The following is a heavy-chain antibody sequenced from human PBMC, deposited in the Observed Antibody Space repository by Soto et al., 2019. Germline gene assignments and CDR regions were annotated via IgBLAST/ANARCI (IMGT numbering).Heavy chain of an antibody. CDR1: GYSFTSYW. V-gene: IGHV5-10-1*01. D-gene: IGHD3-3*01. CDR3: ARHWFSDFWSVSPYGMDV. Sequence: GESLKISCKGSGYSFTSYWISWVRQMPGKGLEWIGRIDPSDSYTNYSPSFQGHVTISADKSISTAYLQWSSLKASDTAMYYCARHWFSDFWSVSPYGMDVWGQRTSVTVSS. CDR2: IDPSDSYT. J-gene: IGHJ6*02.